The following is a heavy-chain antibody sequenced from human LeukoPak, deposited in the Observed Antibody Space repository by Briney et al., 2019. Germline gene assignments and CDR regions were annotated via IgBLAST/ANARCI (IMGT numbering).Heavy chain of an antibody. V-gene: IGHV1-18*01. CDR2: ISAYNGNT. D-gene: IGHD2-2*01. J-gene: IGHJ4*02. Sequence: GASVKVSCKASGYTFTSYGISWVRQAPGQRLEWMGWISAYNGNTNYAQKLQGRVTMTTDTSTSTAYMELRSLRSDDTAVYYCARRYCSSTSCYAGGLDYWGQGTLVTVSS. CDR3: ARRYCSSTSCYAGGLDY. CDR1: GYTFTSYG.